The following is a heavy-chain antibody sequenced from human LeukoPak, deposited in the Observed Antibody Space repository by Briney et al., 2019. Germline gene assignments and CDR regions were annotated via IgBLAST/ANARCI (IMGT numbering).Heavy chain of an antibody. CDR1: GGSISSYY. CDR3: ARGILEWLLAS. CDR2: TYYSGST. Sequence: SETLSLTCTVSGGSISSYYWSWIRQPPGKGLEWIGYTYYSGSTNYNPSLKSRVTISVDTSKNQFSLKLSSVTAADTAVYYCARGILEWLLASWGQGTLVTVSS. D-gene: IGHD3-3*01. J-gene: IGHJ4*02. V-gene: IGHV4-59*01.